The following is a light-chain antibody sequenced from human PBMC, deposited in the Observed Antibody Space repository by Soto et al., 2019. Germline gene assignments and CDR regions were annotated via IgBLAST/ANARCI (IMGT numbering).Light chain of an antibody. CDR3: QHYSTYSLT. CDR2: DAS. CDR1: QSIGAW. V-gene: IGKV1-5*01. Sequence: IQLTQSPSTLSSSVGDRVTITCRASQSIGAWLVWYQQKPGKAPNLLIYDASSLESGVPSRFSGSGSGTEFTLTINSLQPDDFGTYYCQHYSTYSLTFGPGTKVDIK. J-gene: IGKJ3*01.